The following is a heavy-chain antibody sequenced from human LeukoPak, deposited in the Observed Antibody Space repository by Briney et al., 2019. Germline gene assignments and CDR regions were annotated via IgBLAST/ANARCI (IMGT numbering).Heavy chain of an antibody. V-gene: IGHV4-38-2*02. CDR2: VYHSGST. CDR1: GYSISSGYY. D-gene: IGHD3-22*01. Sequence: PSETLSLTCTVSGYSISSGYYWGWIRQPPGKGVEWTGSVYHSGSTYYNPSLKSRVTISVDTSKNQFSLKLSSVTAADTAVYFCARGPYSYDSSGAFDIWGQGTMVTVSS. J-gene: IGHJ3*02. CDR3: ARGPYSYDSSGAFDI.